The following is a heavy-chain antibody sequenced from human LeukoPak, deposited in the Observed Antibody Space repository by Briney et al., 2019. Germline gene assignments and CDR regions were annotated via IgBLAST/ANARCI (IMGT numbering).Heavy chain of an antibody. J-gene: IGHJ3*02. CDR1: GFTFSSYE. CDR3: AKDSRRSGSTRARDAFDI. CDR2: ISSSGSTI. D-gene: IGHD2-2*01. V-gene: IGHV3-48*03. Sequence: GGSLRLSCAASGFTFSSYEMNWVRQAPGKGLEWVSYISSSGSTIYYADSVKGRFTISRDNAKNSLYLQMNSLRAEDTAVYYCAKDSRRSGSTRARDAFDIWGQGTMVTVSS.